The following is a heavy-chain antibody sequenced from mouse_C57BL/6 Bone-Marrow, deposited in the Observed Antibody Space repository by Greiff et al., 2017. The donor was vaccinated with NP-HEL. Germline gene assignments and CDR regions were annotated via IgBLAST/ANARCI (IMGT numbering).Heavy chain of an antibody. CDR3: TTPVDY. J-gene: IGHJ2*01. Sequence: VQLQQSGAELVRPGASVKLSCTASGFNIKDDYMHWVKQRPEQGLEWIGWIDPENGDTEYASQFQGKATITADTSSNTAYLQLSSLTSEDTAVYYCTTPVDYWGQGTTLPVSS. CDR1: GFNIKDDY. CDR2: IDPENGDT. V-gene: IGHV14-4*01.